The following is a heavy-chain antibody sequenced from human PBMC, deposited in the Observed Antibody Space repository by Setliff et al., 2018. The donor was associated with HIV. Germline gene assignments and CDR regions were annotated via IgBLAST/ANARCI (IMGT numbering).Heavy chain of an antibody. J-gene: IGHJ4*02. Sequence: PGGSLRLSCAASRFSFRSYWMNWVRQAPGKGLAWVASIKQDGSEIYYVDSVKGRFTISRDNARGALFLQMNNLRADDTAVYYCVPEGGGYTADFWGQGTLVTAPQ. V-gene: IGHV3-7*01. CDR2: IKQDGSEI. D-gene: IGHD5-18*01. CDR1: RFSFRSYW. CDR3: VPEGGGYTADF.